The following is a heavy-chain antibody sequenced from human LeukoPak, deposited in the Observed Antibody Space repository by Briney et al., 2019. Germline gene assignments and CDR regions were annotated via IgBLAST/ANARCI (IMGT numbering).Heavy chain of an antibody. CDR1: GFTFDDYA. CDR2: ISWDGGST. J-gene: IGHJ4*02. D-gene: IGHD3-22*01. Sequence: PGGSLRLSCAASGFTFDDYAMHWVRQAPGKGLEWASLISWDGGSTYYADSVKGRFTISRDNSKNSLYLQMNSLRAEDTALYYCAKEASSGYTYYFDYWGQGTLVTVSS. CDR3: AKEASSGYTYYFDY. V-gene: IGHV3-43D*03.